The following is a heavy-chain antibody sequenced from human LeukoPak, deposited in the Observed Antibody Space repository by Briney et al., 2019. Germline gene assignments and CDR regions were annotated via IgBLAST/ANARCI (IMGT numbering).Heavy chain of an antibody. CDR2: ISGSGGGT. CDR3: ARDPNYDFWSGYYEV. J-gene: IGHJ4*02. CDR1: GFTVSSNY. Sequence: GGSLRLSCAASGFTVSSNYMSWVRQAPGKGLEWVSAISGSGGGTYYADSVKGRFTISRDNSKNTLYLQMNSLRAEDTAVYYCARDPNYDFWSGYYEVWGQGTLVTVSS. D-gene: IGHD3-3*01. V-gene: IGHV3-23*01.